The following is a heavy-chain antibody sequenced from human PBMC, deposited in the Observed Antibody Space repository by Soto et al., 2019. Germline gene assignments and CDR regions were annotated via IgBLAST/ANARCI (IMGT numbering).Heavy chain of an antibody. Sequence: GESLKISCSTSGYSFTSYWIGWVRQMPGKGLEWMGIIHPGDSDTRYSPSFQGQVTISADKSISTAYLQWSSLKASDTAIYYCARSRTYGGNSVDYWGQGTLVTVSS. CDR3: ARSRTYGGNSVDY. D-gene: IGHD2-15*01. J-gene: IGHJ4*02. CDR1: GYSFTSYW. V-gene: IGHV5-51*01. CDR2: IHPGDSDT.